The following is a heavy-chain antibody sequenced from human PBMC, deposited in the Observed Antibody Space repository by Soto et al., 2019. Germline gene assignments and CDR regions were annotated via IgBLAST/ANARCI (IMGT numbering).Heavy chain of an antibody. V-gene: IGHV4-59*01. CDR3: VRSGHSFGGVS. J-gene: IGHJ4*02. CDR2: MYYSGTS. CDR1: GASMINYY. D-gene: IGHD3-16*01. Sequence: SETLSLTCSVSGASMINYYGSWVRQTPEKGMEWIGYMYYSGTSNYNSSLKSRVTISVDTSKNQFSLKLRSVTAAGTATYYCVRSGHSFGGVSWGLGTLVTVSS.